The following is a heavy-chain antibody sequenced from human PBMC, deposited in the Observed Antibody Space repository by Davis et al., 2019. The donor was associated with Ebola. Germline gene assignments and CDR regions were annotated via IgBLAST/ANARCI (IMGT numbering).Heavy chain of an antibody. D-gene: IGHD3-9*01. CDR3: ARVHYDILTGYADY. Sequence: GGSLRLSCAASGFTFSSYWMHWVRQAPGKGLEWVAVISYDGSNKYYADSVKGRFTISRDNAKNSLYLQMNSLRAEDTAVYYCARVHYDILTGYADYWGQGTLVTVSS. CDR1: GFTFSSYW. CDR2: ISYDGSNK. J-gene: IGHJ4*02. V-gene: IGHV3-30-3*01.